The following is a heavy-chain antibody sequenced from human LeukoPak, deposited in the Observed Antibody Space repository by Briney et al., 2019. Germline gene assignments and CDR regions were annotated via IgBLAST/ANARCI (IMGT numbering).Heavy chain of an antibody. Sequence: PGGSLRLSCSASGFTFSSYGMSWVRQAPGKGLEWVSSISSSSGYIYYADSVKGRFTISRDNAKNSLYLQMNSLRAEDTAVYYCAGIRGSSWPRNDYWGQGTLVTVSS. CDR1: GFTFSSYG. D-gene: IGHD6-13*01. J-gene: IGHJ4*02. CDR2: ISSSSGYI. V-gene: IGHV3-21*01. CDR3: AGIRGSSWPRNDY.